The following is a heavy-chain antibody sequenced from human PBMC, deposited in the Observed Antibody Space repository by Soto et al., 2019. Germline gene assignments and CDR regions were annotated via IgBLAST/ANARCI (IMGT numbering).Heavy chain of an antibody. CDR2: ISSSSSYI. CDR1: GFTFSSYS. CDR3: ARDKSKRCSSSSNFDY. J-gene: IGHJ4*02. Sequence: EVQLVESGGGLVKPGGSLRLSCAASGFTFSSYSMNWVRQAPGKGLEWVSSISSSSSYIYYADSVKGRFTISRDNAKNSLYLQMNSLRAEDTAVYYCARDKSKRCSSSSNFDYWGQGTLVTVSS. D-gene: IGHD6-6*01. V-gene: IGHV3-21*01.